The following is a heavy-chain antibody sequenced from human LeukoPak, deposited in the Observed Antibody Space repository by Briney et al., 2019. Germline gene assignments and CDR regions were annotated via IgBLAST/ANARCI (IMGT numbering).Heavy chain of an antibody. CDR1: GFTFSSYS. CDR2: ISSSSSYI. D-gene: IGHD6-6*01. CDR3: ARDGSIAARSSYFDY. V-gene: IGHV3-21*01. J-gene: IGHJ4*02. Sequence: GGSLRLSCAASGFTFSSYSMNWVRQAPGKGLEWVSSISSSSSYIYYADSVKGRFTISRDNAKNSLYLQMNSLRAEETAVYYCARDGSIAARSSYFDYWGQGTLVTVSS.